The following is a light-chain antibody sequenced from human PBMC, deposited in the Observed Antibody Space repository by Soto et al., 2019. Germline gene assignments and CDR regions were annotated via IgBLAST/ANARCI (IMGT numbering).Light chain of an antibody. Sequence: QSALTQPRSVSGSPGQSVTISCTGTSSDVGGYNYVSWYQQLPGKAPKLMIYDVSKRPSGVPDRFSGSKSGNTASLTISGLQAEDEADYYCCSYAGNYTVVFGGGTKVTVL. J-gene: IGLJ2*01. V-gene: IGLV2-11*01. CDR1: SSDVGGYNY. CDR2: DVS. CDR3: CSYAGNYTVV.